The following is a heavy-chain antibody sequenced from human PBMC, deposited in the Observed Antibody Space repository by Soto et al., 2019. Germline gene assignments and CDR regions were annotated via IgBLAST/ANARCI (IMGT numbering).Heavy chain of an antibody. CDR2: IKQDGSGK. V-gene: IGHV3-7*01. J-gene: IGHJ6*03. CDR3: ARLGLYYYYYYMDV. Sequence: GGSLRLSCAASGFTFSSYWMSWVRQAPGKGLEWVANIKQDGSGKYYVDSVKGRFTISRDNAKNSLYLQMNSLRAEDTAVYYCARLGLYYYYYYMDVWGKGTTVTVSS. D-gene: IGHD3-16*01. CDR1: GFTFSSYW.